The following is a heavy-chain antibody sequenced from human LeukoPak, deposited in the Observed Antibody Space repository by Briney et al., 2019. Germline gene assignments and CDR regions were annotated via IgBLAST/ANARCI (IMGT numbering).Heavy chain of an antibody. CDR3: ARSDGYSSGCFDP. CDR2: IYHSGST. D-gene: IGHD6-19*01. CDR1: GGSINSSSYY. Sequence: SETLSLTCTVSGGSINSSSYYWGWIRQPPGKGLEWIGSIYHSGSTYYNPSLKSRVTISVDTSKNQFSLKLSSVTAADTAVYYCARSDGYSSGCFDPWGQGTLVTVSS. V-gene: IGHV4-39*07. J-gene: IGHJ5*02.